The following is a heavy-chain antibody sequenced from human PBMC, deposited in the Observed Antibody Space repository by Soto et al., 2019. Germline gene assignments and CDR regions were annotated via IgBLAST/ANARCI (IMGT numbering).Heavy chain of an antibody. CDR3: ARHEVVVADTPHYGMDV. Sequence: GESLKISCKGSGYSFTSYWIGWVRQMPGKGLEWMGIIYPGDSDTRYSPSFQGQVTISADKSISTAYLQWSSLKASDTAMYYCARHEVVVADTPHYGMDVWGQGTTVTVSS. J-gene: IGHJ6*02. CDR2: IYPGDSDT. CDR1: GYSFTSYW. D-gene: IGHD2-15*01. V-gene: IGHV5-51*01.